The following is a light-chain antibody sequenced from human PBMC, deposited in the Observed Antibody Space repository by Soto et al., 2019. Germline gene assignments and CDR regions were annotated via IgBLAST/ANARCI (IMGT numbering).Light chain of an antibody. CDR3: LHHSIYPLT. J-gene: IGKJ4*01. V-gene: IGKV1-17*01. CDR1: QVIRND. Sequence: DIQMTQSPSSLSASVGDRVTITCRASQVIRNDLSWYQQKPGTAPKRLIYAASNLQSGIPSRFSGNGSGTEFPLTIRSLQPEDFAIYYCLHHSIYPLTFGGGTKVEIK. CDR2: AAS.